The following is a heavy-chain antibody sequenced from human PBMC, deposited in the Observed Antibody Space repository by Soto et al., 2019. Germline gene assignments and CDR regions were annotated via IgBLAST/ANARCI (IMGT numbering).Heavy chain of an antibody. CDR3: ARILTGWAPYDAFDI. Sequence: PGGSVGLSCAASGVTFSDHYMDWFRQAPGKGLEWVGRTRNKANSYTTEYAASVKGRFTISRDDSKNSLYLQMNSLKTEDTAVYYCARILTGWAPYDAFDIWGQGTMVTVSS. D-gene: IGHD3-9*01. J-gene: IGHJ3*02. V-gene: IGHV3-72*01. CDR1: GVTFSDHY. CDR2: TRNKANSYTT.